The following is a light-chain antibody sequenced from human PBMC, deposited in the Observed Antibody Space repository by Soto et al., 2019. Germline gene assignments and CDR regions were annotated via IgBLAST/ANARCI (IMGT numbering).Light chain of an antibody. Sequence: DIQMTQSPSSLSASVGDRVTITCRASQSISTYLSWYQQKPGKVPKLLIYGASSLQTGVPSRFSGSGSGTEFIFTISSLQPEDFATYYCQQYHSSPTWPFGQGTKVEI. CDR3: QQYHSSPTWP. CDR2: GAS. CDR1: QSISTY. V-gene: IGKV1-39*01. J-gene: IGKJ1*01.